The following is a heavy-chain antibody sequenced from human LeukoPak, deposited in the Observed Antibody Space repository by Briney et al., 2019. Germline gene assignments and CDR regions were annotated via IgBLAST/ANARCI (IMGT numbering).Heavy chain of an antibody. D-gene: IGHD2-21*02. CDR3: ARDPGYCGGDCYSKFDY. V-gene: IGHV3-21*01. J-gene: IGHJ4*02. CDR2: ISSSSSYV. CDR1: GFTFSSYS. Sequence: PGGSLRLSCAASGFTFSSYSMNWVRQAPGKGLEWVSSISSSSSYVYYADSVKGRFTISRDNAKNSLYLQMNSLKTEDTAVYYCARDPGYCGGDCYSKFDYWGQGTLVTVSS.